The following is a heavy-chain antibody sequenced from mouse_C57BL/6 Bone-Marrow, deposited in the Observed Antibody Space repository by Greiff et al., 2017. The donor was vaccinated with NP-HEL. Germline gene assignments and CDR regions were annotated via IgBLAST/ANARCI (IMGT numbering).Heavy chain of an antibody. CDR1: GYSITSGYY. J-gene: IGHJ3*01. CDR3: ARGGLGLAWFAY. CDR2: ISYDGSN. D-gene: IGHD4-1*01. V-gene: IGHV3-6*01. Sequence: EVQLQQSGPGLVKPSQSLSLTCSVTGYSITSGYYWNWIRQFPGNKLEWMGYISYDGSNNYNPSLKNRISITRDTSKNQFFLKLNSVTTEDTATYYCARGGLGLAWFAYWGQGTLVTVSA.